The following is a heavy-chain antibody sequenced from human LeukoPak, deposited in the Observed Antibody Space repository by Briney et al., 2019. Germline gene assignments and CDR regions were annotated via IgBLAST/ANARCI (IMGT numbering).Heavy chain of an antibody. D-gene: IGHD3-10*01. V-gene: IGHV4-34*01. CDR1: GASFSGYY. CDR2: INHRGST. J-gene: IGHJ4*02. Sequence: PSETLSLTCAVYGASFSGYYWSWIRHPPGKGLEWIGEINHRGSTNYNPSLKSRDTMSVDTSKNQFSLKVRSVTAADTAEYYCARGYGSGSYYVFWGQGTLVTVSS. CDR3: ARGYGSGSYYVF.